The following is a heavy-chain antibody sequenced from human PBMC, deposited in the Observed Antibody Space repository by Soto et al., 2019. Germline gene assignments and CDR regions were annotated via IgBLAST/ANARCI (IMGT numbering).Heavy chain of an antibody. V-gene: IGHV3-30*14. J-gene: IGHJ6*04. CDR1: GFTINSYG. Sequence: GGSLRLSCAASGFTINSYGMHWVRQSPGKGLEWVAVISYYADSVKGRFTISRDTSENTLHLQMDSLRAEDTAVYYCARDDVLCDGGRCYGVPLDVWCKGTTVTVSS. D-gene: IGHD2-15*01. CDR3: ARDDVLCDGGRCYGVPLDV. CDR2: IS.